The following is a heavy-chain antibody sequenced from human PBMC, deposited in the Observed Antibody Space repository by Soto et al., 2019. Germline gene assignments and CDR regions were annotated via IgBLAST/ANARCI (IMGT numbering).Heavy chain of an antibody. CDR2: MYYSAMT. V-gene: IGHV4-59*08. J-gene: IGHJ6*03. D-gene: IGHD3-3*01. CDR3: ARHLFDSGTGYPYYYYMDV. CDR1: GGSIRSHN. Sequence: QVQLQESGPGLVKPSETLSLTCSVPGGSIRSHNWSWIRQPPGKGLEWIGCMYYSAMTEYNPSLKSRVTIPADTSNNKVSLRRTSVTAADTAVYYCARHLFDSGTGYPYYYYMDVWGKGTAVTVSS.